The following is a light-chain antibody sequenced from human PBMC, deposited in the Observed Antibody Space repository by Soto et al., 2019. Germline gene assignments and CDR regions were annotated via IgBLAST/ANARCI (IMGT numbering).Light chain of an antibody. CDR3: CSYAGNYTNV. V-gene: IGLV2-11*01. Sequence: QSALTQPRSVSGSPGQPVTISCTGASSDVGGYNYVSWYQQHPGKAPKLMIYDVTERPSGVPDRFSGSKSGNTASLTISRLQAEDEADYYCCSYAGNYTNVFGTGTKLTVL. J-gene: IGLJ1*01. CDR1: SSDVGGYNY. CDR2: DVT.